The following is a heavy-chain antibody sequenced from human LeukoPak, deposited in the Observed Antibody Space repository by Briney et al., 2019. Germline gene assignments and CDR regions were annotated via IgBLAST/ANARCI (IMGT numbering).Heavy chain of an antibody. CDR2: FDPEDGET. CDR1: GYTLTELS. J-gene: IGHJ6*02. CDR3: ARDDRLYYYGSGSSRYYYGMDV. D-gene: IGHD3-10*01. V-gene: IGHV1-24*01. Sequence: GASVKVSCKVSGYTLTELSMHWVRQAPGKGLEWMGGFDPEDGETIYAQKFQGRVTMTEDTSTDTAYMELSSLRSEDTAVYYCARDDRLYYYGSGSSRYYYGMDVWGQGTTVTVSS.